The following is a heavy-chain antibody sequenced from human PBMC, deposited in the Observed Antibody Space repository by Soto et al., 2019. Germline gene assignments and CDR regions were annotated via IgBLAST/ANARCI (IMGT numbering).Heavy chain of an antibody. CDR2: ISADNHNT. D-gene: IGHD3-22*01. V-gene: IGHV1-18*01. J-gene: IGHJ4*02. CDR1: GYTFTSYV. CDR3: ARESRNYDALDY. Sequence: GASVKVSCKTSGYTFTSYVISWVRQAPGRGLEWMGWISADNHNTNVAQNFQGRVTLTTDTSTTTVFMELRNLRSDDTAVYYCARESRNYDALDYWGQGTLVTVSS.